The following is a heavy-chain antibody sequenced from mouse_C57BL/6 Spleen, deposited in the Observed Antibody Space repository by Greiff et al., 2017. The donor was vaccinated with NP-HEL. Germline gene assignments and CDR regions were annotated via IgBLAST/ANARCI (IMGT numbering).Heavy chain of an antibody. CDR3: ARCVPTFGWYFDV. V-gene: IGHV1-52*01. CDR1: GYTFTSYW. CDR2: IDPSDSET. J-gene: IGHJ1*03. Sequence: VQLQQPGAELVRPGSSVKLSCKASGYTFTSYWMHWVKQRPIQGLEWIGNIDPSDSETHYNQKFKDKATLTVDKSSSTAYMQLSSLTSEDSAVYYCARCVPTFGWYFDVWGTGTTVTVSS. D-gene: IGHD5-1*01.